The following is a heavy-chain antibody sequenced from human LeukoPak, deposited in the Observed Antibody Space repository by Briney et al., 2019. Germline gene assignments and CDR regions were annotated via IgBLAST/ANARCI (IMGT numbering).Heavy chain of an antibody. CDR3: ARESDYIPGGSPTSLAP. D-gene: IGHD3-10*02. V-gene: IGHV1-18*01. CDR1: GYTFITYV. Sequence: SVKVSCKRSGYTFITYVVRWVRQAPVQEGEWMGGVSAYNGNTNYIQKLPGGVTMTTHTSTSTAYMERRSLRSHTTALYYSARESDYIPGGSPTSLAPWGQGTLVTVSS. CDR2: VSAYNGNT. J-gene: IGHJ5*02.